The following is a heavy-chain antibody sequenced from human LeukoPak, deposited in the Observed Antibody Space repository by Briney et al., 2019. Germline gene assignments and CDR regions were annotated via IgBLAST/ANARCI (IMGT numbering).Heavy chain of an antibody. V-gene: IGHV3-7*01. D-gene: IGHD5-18*01. CDR2: IKQDGSEK. CDR3: ARASYSYGDHNWFDP. Sequence: GGSLRLSCAASGFTFSSYWMSWVRQAPGKGLEGVANIKQDGSEKYYVDSVKGRFTISRDNAKNSLYLQMNSLRAEDTAVYYCARASYSYGDHNWFDPWGQGTLVTVSS. CDR1: GFTFSSYW. J-gene: IGHJ5*02.